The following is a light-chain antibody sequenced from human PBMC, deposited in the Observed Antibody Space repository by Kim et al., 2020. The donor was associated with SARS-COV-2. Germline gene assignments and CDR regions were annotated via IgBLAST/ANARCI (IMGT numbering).Light chain of an antibody. CDR3: QQYNNWPPRTT. Sequence: EIVMTQSPATLSVSPGERATLSCRASQSVSSNLAWYQQKPGQAPRLLIYGASTRATGIPARFSGSGSVTEFTLTISSLQSEDFAVYYCQQYNNWPPRTTFGGGTKLEI. CDR1: QSVSSN. V-gene: IGKV3-15*01. J-gene: IGKJ4*01. CDR2: GAS.